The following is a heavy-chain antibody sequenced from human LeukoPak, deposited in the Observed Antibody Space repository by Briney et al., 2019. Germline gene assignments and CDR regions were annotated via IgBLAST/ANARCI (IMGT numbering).Heavy chain of an antibody. CDR3: AKDRVITFGAVIVWGPFDY. V-gene: IGHV1-18*01. D-gene: IGHD3-16*02. CDR2: INPNSGGT. Sequence: GASVKVSCKASGYTFTSYGISWVRQALGQGLEWMGWINPNSGGTNYAQKFQGRVTMTRDTSTSTAYMELRSLRSDDTAVYYCAKDRVITFGAVIVWGPFDYWGQGTLVTVSS. J-gene: IGHJ4*02. CDR1: GYTFTSYG.